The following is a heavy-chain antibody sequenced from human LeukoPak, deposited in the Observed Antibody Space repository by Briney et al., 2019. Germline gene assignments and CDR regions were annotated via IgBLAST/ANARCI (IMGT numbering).Heavy chain of an antibody. CDR1: GFTFSYYG. D-gene: IGHD1-14*01. V-gene: IGHV3-30*03. CDR3: ARESGTTIPSDY. CDR2: ISYDGSNK. Sequence: GRSLRLSCAASGFTFSYYGMHWVRQAPGKGLEWVAVISYDGSNKYYADSVKGRFTISRDNAKNSLYLQMNSLRAEDTAVYYCARESGTTIPSDYWGQGTLVTVSS. J-gene: IGHJ4*02.